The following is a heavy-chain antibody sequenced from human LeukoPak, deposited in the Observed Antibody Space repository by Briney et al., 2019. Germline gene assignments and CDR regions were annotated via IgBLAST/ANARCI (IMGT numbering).Heavy chain of an antibody. D-gene: IGHD6-6*01. J-gene: IGHJ4*02. V-gene: IGHV4-34*01. CDR2: INHSGST. CDR1: GGSFSGYY. CDR3: ARGRPGSSSYFDY. Sequence: SETLSLTCAVYGGSFSGYYWSWIRQPPGKGLEWIGEINHSGSTNYNPSLKSRVTISVDTSKNQFSLKLSSVTAADTAVYYCARGRPGSSSYFDYWGQGTLVAVSS.